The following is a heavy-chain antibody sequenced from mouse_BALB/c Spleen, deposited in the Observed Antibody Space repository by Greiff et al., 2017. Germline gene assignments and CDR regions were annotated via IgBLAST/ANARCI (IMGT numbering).Heavy chain of an antibody. CDR2: ISSGSSTI. CDR3: AREYDYNYAMDY. D-gene: IGHD2-4*01. V-gene: IGHV5-17*02. CDR1: GFTFSSFG. Sequence: DVMLVESGGGLVQPGGSRKLSCAASGFTFSSFGMHWVRQAPEKGLEWVAYISSGSSTIYYADTVKGRFTISRDNPKNTLFLQMTSLRSEDTAMYYCAREYDYNYAMDYWGQGTSVTVSS. J-gene: IGHJ4*01.